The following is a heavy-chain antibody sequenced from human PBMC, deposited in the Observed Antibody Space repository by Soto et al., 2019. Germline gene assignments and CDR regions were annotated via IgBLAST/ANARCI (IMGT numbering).Heavy chain of an antibody. D-gene: IGHD6-13*01. CDR1: GGTFSSYA. CDR2: IIPIFGTA. CDR3: ARGGGEYSSSWYVAFDI. V-gene: IGHV1-69*01. J-gene: IGHJ3*02. Sequence: QVQLVQSGAEVKKPGSSVKVSCKASGGTFSSYAISWVRQAPGQGLEWMGGIIPIFGTANYAQKFQGRVTITADESTSTAYMERRSLRSEDTAVYYCARGGGEYSSSWYVAFDIWGQGTMVTVSS.